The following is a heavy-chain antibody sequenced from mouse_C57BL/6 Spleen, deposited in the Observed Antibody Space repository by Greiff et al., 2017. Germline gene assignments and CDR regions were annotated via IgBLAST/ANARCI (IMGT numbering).Heavy chain of an antibody. CDR2: ISSGGDYI. CDR3: TRDRLQSYYAMDY. D-gene: IGHD2-4*01. J-gene: IGHJ4*01. CDR1: GFTFSSYA. V-gene: IGHV5-9-1*02. Sequence: EVQVVESGEGLVKPGGSLKLSCAASGFTFSSYAMSWVRQTPEKRLEWVAYISSGGDYIYYADTVKGRFTISRDNARNTLYLQMGSLKSEDTAMFYYTRDRLQSYYAMDYWGQGTSVTVSS.